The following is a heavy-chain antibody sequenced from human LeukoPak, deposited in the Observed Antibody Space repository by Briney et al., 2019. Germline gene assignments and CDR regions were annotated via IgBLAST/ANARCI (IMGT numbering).Heavy chain of an antibody. CDR2: INHSGST. Sequence: PSETLSLTCAVYGGSFSGYYWSWIRQPPGKGLEWIGEINHSGSTNYNLSLKSRVTISVDTSKNQFSLKLSSVTAADTAVYYCARICTGDDSSGYQIDYWGQGTLVTVSS. V-gene: IGHV4-34*01. J-gene: IGHJ4*02. CDR3: ARICTGDDSSGYQIDY. CDR1: GGSFSGYY. D-gene: IGHD3-22*01.